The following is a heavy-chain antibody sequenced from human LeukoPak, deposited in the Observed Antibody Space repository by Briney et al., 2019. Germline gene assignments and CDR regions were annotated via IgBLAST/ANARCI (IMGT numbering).Heavy chain of an antibody. V-gene: IGHV4-39*01. Sequence: SETLSLTCTVSGGSISSSSYYWGWIRQPPGKGLEWIGSIYYSGTTYYNPSLKSRVTISVDMSKNQFSLKLSSVTAADTAVYYCARPGEGSGYSSSRIDYWGQGTLVTVSS. CDR1: GGSISSSSYY. CDR2: IYYSGTT. D-gene: IGHD6-13*01. CDR3: ARPGEGSGYSSSRIDY. J-gene: IGHJ4*02.